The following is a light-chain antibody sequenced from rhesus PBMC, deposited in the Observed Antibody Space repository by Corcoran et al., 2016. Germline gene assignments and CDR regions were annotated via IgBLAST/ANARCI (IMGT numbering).Light chain of an antibody. CDR3: QQESNWALT. V-gene: IGKV3-17*02. CDR2: DAS. J-gene: IGKJ4*01. Sequence: EIVMPQSPATLSLSPGERATLSCRARQSVSSRLAWYQQKPGQAPQLLIYDASSMVTGIPDRFSGVGSGTNFTLTISSLEPEDVAVYFCQQESNWALTFGGGTKVEIK. CDR1: QSVSSR.